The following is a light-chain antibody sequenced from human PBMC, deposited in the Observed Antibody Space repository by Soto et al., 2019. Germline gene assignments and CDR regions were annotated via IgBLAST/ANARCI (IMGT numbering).Light chain of an antibody. CDR2: LDSDGSH. J-gene: IGLJ3*02. CDR3: QTWSTVPDWL. V-gene: IGLV4-69*01. Sequence: QSVLTQSPSASASLGASVKLTCTLSSGHSTYAIAWHQQQPEKGPRYLMKLDSDGSHSKGDGIPDRFSGSSSGAERYLTIASLQSEYEAAHSCQTWSTVPDWLFGGGTKLTVL. CDR1: SGHSTYA.